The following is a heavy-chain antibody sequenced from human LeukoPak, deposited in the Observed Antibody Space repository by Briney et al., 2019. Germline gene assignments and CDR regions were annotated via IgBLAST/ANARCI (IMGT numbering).Heavy chain of an antibody. Sequence: ASVKVFCKTSGATCSSYGISWVRQAPGQGLELMGRIIPILGIANYAQKFQGRVTITADKSTSTAYMELSSLRSEDTAVYYCAREGYYGSGSYYPSAFDIWGQGTMVTVSS. CDR1: GATCSSYG. CDR3: AREGYYGSGSYYPSAFDI. CDR2: IIPILGIA. J-gene: IGHJ3*02. V-gene: IGHV1-69*04. D-gene: IGHD3-10*01.